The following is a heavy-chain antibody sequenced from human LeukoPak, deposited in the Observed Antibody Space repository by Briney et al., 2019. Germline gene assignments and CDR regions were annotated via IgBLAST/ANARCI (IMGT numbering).Heavy chain of an antibody. CDR2: IYDSGST. D-gene: IGHD3-10*01. J-gene: IGHJ5*02. V-gene: IGHV4-39*01. Sequence: SETLSLTCTVAGGSISRYYWSWIRQLPGKGLEWIGSIYDSGSTYYNPSLKSRVTISVDTSKNQFSLKLNSVTAADTAVYYCARHYGPWGQGTLVTVSS. CDR1: GGSISRYY. CDR3: ARHYGP.